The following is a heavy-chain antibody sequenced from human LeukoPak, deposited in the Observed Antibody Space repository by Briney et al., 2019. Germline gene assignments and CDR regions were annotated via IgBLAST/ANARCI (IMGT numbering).Heavy chain of an antibody. D-gene: IGHD6-13*01. CDR2: VSFDGSNK. CDR1: GFTFSSYT. CDR3: AKGPYSTPRGWFDP. V-gene: IGHV3-30-3*01. J-gene: IGHJ5*02. Sequence: GGSLRLSCAASGFTFSSYTMHWVRQAPGKGLEWVALVSFDGSNKYYADSVKGRFTISRDNSKNTLYLQMNSLRAEDTAVYYCAKGPYSTPRGWFDPWGQGTLVTVSS.